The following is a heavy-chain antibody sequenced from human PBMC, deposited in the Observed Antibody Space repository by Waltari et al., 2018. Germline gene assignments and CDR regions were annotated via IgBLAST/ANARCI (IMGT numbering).Heavy chain of an antibody. D-gene: IGHD3-22*01. Sequence: EVQLVESGGGLIQPGGSLRLSCAASGFTFSSYSMNWVRQAPGKGLEWVSSISSSSSYIYYADSVKGRFTISRDNAKNSLYLQMNSLRAEDTAVYYCARDLEAAWDSSGHPTSPPIWGQGTLVTVSS. CDR3: ARDLEAAWDSSGHPTSPPI. V-gene: IGHV3-21*01. CDR2: ISSSSSYI. J-gene: IGHJ4*02. CDR1: GFTFSSYS.